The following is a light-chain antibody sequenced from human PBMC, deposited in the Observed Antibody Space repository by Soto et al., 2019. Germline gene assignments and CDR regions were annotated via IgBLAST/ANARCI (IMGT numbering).Light chain of an antibody. CDR2: GAS. Sequence: EIVLTQSPATLSVSPGEGATLSCRASQSIAHNLVWYQQRPGQAPRLLIYGASTRASGVPARFSGSGSGTEFTLSIDSLQTEDFAVYYCQQSNDWLPGLTFGGGTTVDIK. V-gene: IGKV3-15*01. CDR3: QQSNDWLPGLT. J-gene: IGKJ4*01. CDR1: QSIAHN.